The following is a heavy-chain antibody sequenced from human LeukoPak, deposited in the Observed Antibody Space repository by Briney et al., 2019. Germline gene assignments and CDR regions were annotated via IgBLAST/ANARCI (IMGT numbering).Heavy chain of an antibody. Sequence: ASVKVSCKASGGTFSSYAISWVRQAPGQGLAWMGRIIPIFGTANYAQKFQGRVTITADKSTSTAYMELSSLRSKDTAVYYCARDGPSSSGDAFDIWGQGTMVTVSS. CDR2: IIPIFGTA. V-gene: IGHV1-69*06. D-gene: IGHD3-10*01. CDR1: GGTFSSYA. J-gene: IGHJ3*02. CDR3: ARDGPSSSGDAFDI.